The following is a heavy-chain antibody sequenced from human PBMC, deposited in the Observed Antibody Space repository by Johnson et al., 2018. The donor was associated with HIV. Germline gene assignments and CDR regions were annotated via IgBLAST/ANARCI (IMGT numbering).Heavy chain of an antibody. D-gene: IGHD5-18*01. CDR3: ARWIQLWVAFDI. CDR2: ISSSGSTI. V-gene: IGHV3-11*04. Sequence: QVLLVESGGGLVQPGGSLRLSCAASGFTFSDYYMSWIRQAPGKGLAWGSYISSSGSTIYYADSVKGRVTISRDTSKNTLYLQMNSLRAEETAVYYCARWIQLWVAFDIWGQGTVVTVSS. CDR1: GFTFSDYY. J-gene: IGHJ3*02.